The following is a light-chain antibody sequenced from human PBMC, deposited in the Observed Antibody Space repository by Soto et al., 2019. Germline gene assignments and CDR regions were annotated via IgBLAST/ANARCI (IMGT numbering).Light chain of an antibody. CDR3: QQSYSTPLT. J-gene: IGKJ4*01. Sequence: IQVTQSPSSLSASVGDRVTITCRASQDIRNELSWYQQKPGKAPKFLIFAASNLQSGVPSRFSGSGSGTEFTLTISSLQPEDFATYYCQQSYSTPLTFGGGTKVDIK. V-gene: IGKV1-39*01. CDR2: AAS. CDR1: QDIRNE.